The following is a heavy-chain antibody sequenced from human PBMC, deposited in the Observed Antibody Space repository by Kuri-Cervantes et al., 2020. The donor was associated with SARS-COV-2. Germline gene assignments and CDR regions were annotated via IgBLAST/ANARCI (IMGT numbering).Heavy chain of an antibody. D-gene: IGHD2-21*01. CDR2: ISYDGNNK. Sequence: GESLKISCAASGFTFSSYAMHWVRQAPGKGLEWVTVISYDGNNKYYADSVKGRFTISRDNSKNTLYLQMNSLRGDDTAVYYCARVAGEGPIYYYYMDVWGKGTTVTVSS. CDR1: GFTFSSYA. V-gene: IGHV3-30-3*01. CDR3: ARVAGEGPIYYYYMDV. J-gene: IGHJ6*03.